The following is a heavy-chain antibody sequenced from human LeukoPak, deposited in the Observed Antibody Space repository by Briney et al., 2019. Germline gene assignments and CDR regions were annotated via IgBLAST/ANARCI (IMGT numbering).Heavy chain of an antibody. Sequence: GGSLRLSCAASGFTFSSYAMSWVRQAPGKGLEWVSAISGSGGSTYYADSVKGRFTISRDNSKNTLYLQMNSLRAEDTAVYYCAKQGSTRRKYYGSGSYYFDYWGQGTLVTVSS. CDR2: ISGSGGST. CDR3: AKQGSTRRKYYGSGSYYFDY. CDR1: GFTFSSYA. J-gene: IGHJ4*02. V-gene: IGHV3-23*01. D-gene: IGHD3-10*01.